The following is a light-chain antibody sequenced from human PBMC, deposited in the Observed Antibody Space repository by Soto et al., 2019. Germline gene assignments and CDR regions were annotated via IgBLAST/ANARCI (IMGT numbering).Light chain of an antibody. CDR1: QSISSW. V-gene: IGKV1-5*01. CDR3: QQYNSYPWT. CDR2: DAS. Sequence: DIQMTQSPSTLSASVGDRVTITCRASQSISSWLAWYQQKPGQAPKLLIYDASSLESGVPSRFSGSGSGTEFTLTISSLQPDDFATYYCQQYNSYPWTFGQWTKVEIK. J-gene: IGKJ1*01.